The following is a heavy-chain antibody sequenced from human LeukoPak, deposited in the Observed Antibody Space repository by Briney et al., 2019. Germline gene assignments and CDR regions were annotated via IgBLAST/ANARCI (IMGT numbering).Heavy chain of an antibody. CDR2: INPNSGGT. CDR3: ATQLSYDSSGYYHGEFDY. CDR1: GYTFTGYY. J-gene: IGHJ4*02. D-gene: IGHD3-22*01. V-gene: IGHV1-2*06. Sequence: ASVKVSCKASGYTFTGYYMHWVRQAPGQGLEWMGRINPNSGGTNYAQKFQGRVTMTRDTSISTAYMELSSLRSEDTAVYYCATQLSYDSSGYYHGEFDYWGQGTLVTVSS.